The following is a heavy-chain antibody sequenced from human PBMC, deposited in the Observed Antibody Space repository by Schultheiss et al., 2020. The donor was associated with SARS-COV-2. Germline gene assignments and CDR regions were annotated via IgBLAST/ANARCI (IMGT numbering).Heavy chain of an antibody. D-gene: IGHD3-10*01. CDR1: GGSISSYY. J-gene: IGHJ4*02. Sequence: SETLSLTCTVSGGSISSYYWSWIRQPPGKGLEWIGYIYYSGSTNYNPSLKSRVTISVDTSKNQFSLKLSSVTAADTAVYYCASYELWYGLAYWGQGTLVTVSS. CDR2: IYYSGST. CDR3: ASYELWYGLAY. V-gene: IGHV4-59*12.